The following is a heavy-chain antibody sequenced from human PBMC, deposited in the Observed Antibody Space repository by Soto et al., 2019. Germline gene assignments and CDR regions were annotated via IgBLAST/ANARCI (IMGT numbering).Heavy chain of an antibody. CDR3: ARGAGYYYGMDV. CDR1: GFTFSSYG. V-gene: IGHV3-33*01. CDR2: IWYDGSNK. Sequence: QVQLVESGGGVVQPGRSLRLSCAASGFTFSSYGMHWVRQAPGTGLEWVAVIWYDGSNKYYADSVKGRFTISRDNSKNTLSLQMISLRAEDTAVYYCARGAGYYYGMDVWGQGTTVTVSS. J-gene: IGHJ6*02.